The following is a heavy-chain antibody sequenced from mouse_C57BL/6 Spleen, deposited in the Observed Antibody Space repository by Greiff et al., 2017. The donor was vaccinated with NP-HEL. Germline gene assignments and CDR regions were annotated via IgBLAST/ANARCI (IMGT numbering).Heavy chain of an antibody. V-gene: IGHV1-64*01. CDR3: ASRDDYEGFAY. CDR2: IHPNSGST. D-gene: IGHD2-4*01. J-gene: IGHJ3*01. CDR1: GYTFTSYW. Sequence: QVQLQQPGAELVKPGASVKLSCKASGYTFTSYWMHWVKQRPGQGLEWIGMIHPNSGSTNYNEKFKSKATLTVDKSSSTAYMQLSSLTSEDSAVYYCASRDDYEGFAYWGQGTLVTVSA.